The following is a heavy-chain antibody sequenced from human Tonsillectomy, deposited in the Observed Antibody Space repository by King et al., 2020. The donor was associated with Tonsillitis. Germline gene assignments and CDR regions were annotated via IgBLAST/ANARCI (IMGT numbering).Heavy chain of an antibody. J-gene: IGHJ4*02. V-gene: IGHV3-23*04. D-gene: IGHD6-19*01. CDR1: GFTFSSYA. CDR3: AKGSPGIAVAGSGTFAY. Sequence: VQLVESGGDLVQPGGSLRLSCAASGFTFSSYAMSWVRQAPGKGLEWVSTISGSGSSPYSADSVKGRFTISRDNFKTTLYLQMNSLIAEDTAVYYCAKGSPGIAVAGSGTFAYWGQGTLVTVSS. CDR2: ISGSGSSP.